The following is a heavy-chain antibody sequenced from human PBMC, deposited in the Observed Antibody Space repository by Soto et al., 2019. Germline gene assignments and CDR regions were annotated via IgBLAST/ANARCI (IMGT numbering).Heavy chain of an antibody. V-gene: IGHV3-21*01. Sequence: GGSLRLSCAASGFTFSIYSMNWVRQAPGKGLEWVSSISSSSSYIYYADSVKGRFTISRDNAKNSLYLQMNSLRAEDTAVYYCASVDIVVVVAATPENGMDVWGQGTTVTVSS. CDR1: GFTFSIYS. D-gene: IGHD2-15*01. CDR2: ISSSSSYI. CDR3: ASVDIVVVVAATPENGMDV. J-gene: IGHJ6*02.